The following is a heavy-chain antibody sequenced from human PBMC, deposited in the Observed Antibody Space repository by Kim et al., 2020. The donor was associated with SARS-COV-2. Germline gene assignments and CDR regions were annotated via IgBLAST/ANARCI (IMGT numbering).Heavy chain of an antibody. V-gene: IGHV3-48*04. CDR1: GFTFSNYN. J-gene: IGHJ4*02. D-gene: IGHD6-19*01. CDR2: ISASSTTI. CDR3: TRDPWGEAVPVRRVY. Sequence: GGSLRLSCAASGFTFSNYNFNWVRQVPGKGLEWLAYISASSTTISYAAFAKGRFTISRDNAKNSLYLQLTSLTVEDTAMYFCTRDPWGEAVPVRRVYWGQGTLLTVSS.